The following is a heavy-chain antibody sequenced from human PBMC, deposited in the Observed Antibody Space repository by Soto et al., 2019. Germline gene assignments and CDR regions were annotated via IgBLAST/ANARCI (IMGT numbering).Heavy chain of an antibody. CDR2: INEDESEK. J-gene: IGHJ4*02. V-gene: IGHV3-7*05. Sequence: EVQLVESGGGLVQPGGSLRLSCAASGFTFSSYWMSWVRQAPGKGLEWVANINEDESEKYYVDSVKGRFTISRDNAKNSLNLQMNDLRAEDTAMYFCARGDLHSGDFWGQGTLVTVSS. CDR1: GFTFSSYW. D-gene: IGHD6-25*01. CDR3: ARGDLHSGDF.